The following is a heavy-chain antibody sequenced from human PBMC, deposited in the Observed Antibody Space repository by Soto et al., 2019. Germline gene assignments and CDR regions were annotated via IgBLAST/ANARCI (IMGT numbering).Heavy chain of an antibody. V-gene: IGHV4-4*02. CDR2: IYHSGST. CDR3: ARDPGVATIRALDYYYGMDV. J-gene: IGHJ6*02. Sequence: SETLSLTCAVSGGSISSSNWWSWVRQPPGKGLEWIGEIYHSGSTNYNPSLKSRVTISVDKSKNQFSLKLSSVTAADTAVYYCARDPGVATIRALDYYYGMDVWGQGTTVTVSS. D-gene: IGHD5-12*01. CDR1: GGSISSSNW.